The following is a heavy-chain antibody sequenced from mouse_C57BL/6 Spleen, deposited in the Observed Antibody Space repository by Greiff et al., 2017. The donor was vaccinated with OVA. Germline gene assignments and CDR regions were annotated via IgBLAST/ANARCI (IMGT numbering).Heavy chain of an antibody. J-gene: IGHJ1*03. CDR3: TSFYDYDRKWYFDV. Sequence: EVQLQQSGAELVRPGASVKLSCTASGFNIKDDYMHWVKQRPEQGLEWIGWIDPENGDTEYASKFQGKATITADTSSNTAYLQLSSLTSEDTAVYYCTSFYDYDRKWYFDVWGTGTTVTVSS. CDR2: IDPENGDT. CDR1: GFNIKDDY. V-gene: IGHV14-4*01. D-gene: IGHD2-4*01.